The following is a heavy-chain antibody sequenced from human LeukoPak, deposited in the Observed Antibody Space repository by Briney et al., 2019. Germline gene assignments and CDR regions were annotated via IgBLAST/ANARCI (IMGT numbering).Heavy chain of an antibody. J-gene: IGHJ4*02. Sequence: PGGSLRLSCAASGFTFSSYAMSWVRQAPGKGLEWVSAISGSGGSTYDADSVKGRFTISRDNSKNTLYLQMNSLRAEDTAVYYCAKLESPPLITMVRGVIFDYWGQGTLVTVSS. CDR3: AKLESPPLITMVRGVIFDY. CDR2: ISGSGGST. V-gene: IGHV3-23*01. CDR1: GFTFSSYA. D-gene: IGHD3-10*01.